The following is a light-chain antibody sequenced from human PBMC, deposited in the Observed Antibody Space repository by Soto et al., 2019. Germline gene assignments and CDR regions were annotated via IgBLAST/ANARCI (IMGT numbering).Light chain of an antibody. V-gene: IGLV2-23*02. Sequence: QSVLTQPASVSGSPGQSITISCTGTSSDVGSYNLVSWYQQHPGKAPKLMIYEVSKWPSGVSNRFSGSKSANTASLTISGLQAEDEADYYCCSYAGGSTLVFGGGTKVTFL. J-gene: IGLJ2*01. CDR1: SSDVGSYNL. CDR3: CSYAGGSTLV. CDR2: EVS.